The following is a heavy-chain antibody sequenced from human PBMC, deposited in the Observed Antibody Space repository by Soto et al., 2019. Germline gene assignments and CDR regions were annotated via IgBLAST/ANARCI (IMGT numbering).Heavy chain of an antibody. V-gene: IGHV1-46*01. CDR2: INPSGGST. J-gene: IGHJ4*02. Sequence: GASVKVSCKASGYTFTSYGISWVRQAPGQGLEWMGIINPSGGSTSYAQKFQGRVTMTRDTSTSTVYMELSSLRSEDTAVYYCARDLIPPSGWQWLVTLDYWGQGTLVTVSS. CDR3: ARDLIPPSGWQWLVTLDY. D-gene: IGHD6-19*01. CDR1: GYTFTSYG.